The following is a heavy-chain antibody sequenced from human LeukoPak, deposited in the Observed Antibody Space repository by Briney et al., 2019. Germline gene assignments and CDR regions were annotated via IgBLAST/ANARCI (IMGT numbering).Heavy chain of an antibody. CDR1: GGAISNTNW. D-gene: IGHD6-13*01. CDR2: IHYSGST. V-gene: IGHV4-4*02. CDR3: AGHLSSSHGDAFDI. J-gene: IGHJ3*02. Sequence: SETLSLTCGVSGGAISNTNWWNWVRQPPGKGLEWIGEIHYSGSTHYDPSLKSRVIISLDKSNNHFSLKLSSVTAADTAMYYCAGHLSSSHGDAFDIWGQGTMVTVSS.